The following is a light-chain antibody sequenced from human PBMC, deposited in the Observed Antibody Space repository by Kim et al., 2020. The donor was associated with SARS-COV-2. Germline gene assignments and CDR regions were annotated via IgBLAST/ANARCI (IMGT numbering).Light chain of an antibody. CDR3: QTWGTGWV. Sequence: GASVKLTCTLSSGHSSYAIAWHQQQPEKGPRYLMKLNSDGSHSKGDGIPDHFSGSSSGAERYLTISSLQSEDEADYYCQTWGTGWVFGGGTQLTVL. CDR1: SGHSSYA. V-gene: IGLV4-69*01. CDR2: LNSDGSH. J-gene: IGLJ3*02.